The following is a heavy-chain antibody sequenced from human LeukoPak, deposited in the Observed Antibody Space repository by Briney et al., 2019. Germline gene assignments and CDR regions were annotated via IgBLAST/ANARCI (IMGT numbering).Heavy chain of an antibody. CDR1: GGXINNYY. Sequence: SETLSLTCTVSGGXINNYYWSWIRQPPGKGLEWLGYIYYRGSTNYNPSLKSRVTFSVDTSKNQFSLKLNSVTAADTAVYYCARTEEEKEYDLLTGYTTNRGYNWFDPWGQGTLVTVSS. D-gene: IGHD3-9*01. J-gene: IGHJ5*02. CDR2: IYYRGST. CDR3: ARTEEEKEYDLLTGYTTNRGYNWFDP. V-gene: IGHV4-59*01.